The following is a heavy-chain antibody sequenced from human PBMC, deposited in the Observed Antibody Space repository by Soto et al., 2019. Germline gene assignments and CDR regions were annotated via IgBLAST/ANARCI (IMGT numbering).Heavy chain of an antibody. J-gene: IGHJ6*02. CDR2: IYYSGVT. D-gene: IGHD6-13*01. CDR3: ARRYSSSLDV. Sequence: SETLSLTCTVSGGSISSGGYFWNWIRQHPGKGLEWIGYIYYSGVTYYNPSLKSRVTISVDTSKNQFSLKLSSVTAADTAVYYCARRYSSSLDVWGQGTTVTV. V-gene: IGHV4-31*03. CDR1: GGSISSGGYF.